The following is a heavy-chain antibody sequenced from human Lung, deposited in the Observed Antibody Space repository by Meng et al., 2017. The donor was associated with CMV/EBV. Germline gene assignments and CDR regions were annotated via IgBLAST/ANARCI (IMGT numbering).Heavy chain of an antibody. J-gene: IGHJ5*02. CDR1: GFSLSTSEVG. Sequence: TWKESGPTLVNTTPTPPLTCTCSGFSLSTSEVGVGWIRQPPGKALEWLAVIYWDDDKRYSPSLKSRLTITKDTSKNQVVLTLTNMDPVDTATYYCALFTRSWFDPWGQGTLVTVSS. CDR3: ALFTRSWFDP. CDR2: IYWDDDK. V-gene: IGHV2-5*02. D-gene: IGHD2-2*01.